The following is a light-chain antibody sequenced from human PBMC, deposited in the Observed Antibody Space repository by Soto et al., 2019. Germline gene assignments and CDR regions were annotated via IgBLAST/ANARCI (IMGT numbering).Light chain of an antibody. CDR1: QSISSW. V-gene: IGKV1-5*03. CDR2: KAS. CDR3: QQYSGYWT. Sequence: DIQMTQSPSTLSASVGDRVTITCRASQSISSWLAWYQQKPGKAPKILIYKASTLESGVPSRFSGSGSGTEFTLTISSLQPDDFATYYCQQYSGYWTFGQGTKVEL. J-gene: IGKJ1*01.